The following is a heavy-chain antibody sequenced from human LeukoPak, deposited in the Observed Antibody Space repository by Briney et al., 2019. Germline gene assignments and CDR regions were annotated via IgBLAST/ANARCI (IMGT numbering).Heavy chain of an antibody. CDR2: ISGNGGGT. CDR1: GFTFSIYA. D-gene: IGHD2-15*01. J-gene: IGHJ4*02. CDR3: AKDIRVAGRSLYFDC. Sequence: GGSLRLSCAASGFTFSIYAMSWLRQAPGKGLEWVSGISGNGGGTYYAESVKGRFTISRDNSTNTLFLKMNSLRAEDTAVYYCAKDIRVAGRSLYFDCWGQGTLVTVSS. V-gene: IGHV3-23*01.